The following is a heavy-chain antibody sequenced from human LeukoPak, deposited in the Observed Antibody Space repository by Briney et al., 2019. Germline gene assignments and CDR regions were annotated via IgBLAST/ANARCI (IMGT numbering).Heavy chain of an antibody. V-gene: IGHV4-59*01. CDR2: MYYRGDS. CDR3: ARELPSTGNWFDP. D-gene: IGHD1-14*01. CDR1: IVPNPDYY. J-gene: IGHJ5*02. Sequence: KTSDTESLMCNIRIVPNPDYYGSWMPLAPRRALECIGYMYYRGDSNSNPSLEGRVTLSQDTSKNQFSLRLTSVTDEATAIYYCARELPSTGNWFDPWGQGILVTVSS.